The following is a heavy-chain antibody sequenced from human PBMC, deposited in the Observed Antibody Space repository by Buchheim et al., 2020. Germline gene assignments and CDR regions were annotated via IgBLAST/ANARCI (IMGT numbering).Heavy chain of an antibody. J-gene: IGHJ4*02. CDR1: GGSISSYY. Sequence: QVQLQESGPGLVKPSETLSLTCTVSGGSISSYYWSWIRQPPGKGLEWIGYIYYSGSTNYNPSLKSRVTISVDTSKNQFSLKLSSVTAADAAVYYCAGTYSSSWYGRVDYWGQGTL. D-gene: IGHD6-13*01. CDR3: AGTYSSSWYGRVDY. V-gene: IGHV4-59*01. CDR2: IYYSGST.